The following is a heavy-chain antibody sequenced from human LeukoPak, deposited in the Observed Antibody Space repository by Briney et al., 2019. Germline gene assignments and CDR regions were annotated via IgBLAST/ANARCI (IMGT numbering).Heavy chain of an antibody. D-gene: IGHD6-13*01. Sequence: ASVKVSCKASGGTSSSYAISWVRQAPGQGLEWMGGIIPIFGTANYAQKFQGRVTIIADESTSTGYMEVSSLRSEDTAVYYCARTRSKQQLDDAFDIWGQGTMVTVSS. J-gene: IGHJ3*02. CDR2: IIPIFGTA. CDR3: ARTRSKQQLDDAFDI. V-gene: IGHV1-69*13. CDR1: GGTSSSYA.